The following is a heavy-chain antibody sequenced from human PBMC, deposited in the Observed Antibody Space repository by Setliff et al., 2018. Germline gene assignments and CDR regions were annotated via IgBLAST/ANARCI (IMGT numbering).Heavy chain of an antibody. CDR1: GFAFNTYW. CDR2: INGDGSVA. D-gene: IGHD2-21*02. V-gene: IGHV3-74*01. J-gene: IGHJ3*02. Sequence: GSLRLSCAASGFAFNTYWMHWVRQVPGKGLVWVARINGDGSVANYADAVKGRFTISRDNAKNTLSLQMNTLKAEDTAVYYCTRAFGGNSDAFDIWGQGTMVTVSS. CDR3: TRAFGGNSDAFDI.